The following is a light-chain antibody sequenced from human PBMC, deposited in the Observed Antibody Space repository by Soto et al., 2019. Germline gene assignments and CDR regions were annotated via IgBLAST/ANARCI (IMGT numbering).Light chain of an antibody. CDR3: HQYNNWLPYP. CDR1: LSVSSN. J-gene: IGKJ2*01. Sequence: IGMTQAQATLSVSPGERATLSGRASLSVSSNLAGYQQKPGQAPRLIIYGASPRSTGIPARFSGSGSGTEFTLTISSLRSEDFAVYYCHQYNNWLPYPFGQGTKLEIK. V-gene: IGKV3-15*01. CDR2: GAS.